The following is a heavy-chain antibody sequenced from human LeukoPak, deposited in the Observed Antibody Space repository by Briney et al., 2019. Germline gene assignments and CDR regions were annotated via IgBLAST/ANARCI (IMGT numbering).Heavy chain of an antibody. CDR2: ISYDGSNK. V-gene: IGHV3-30*03. Sequence: GGSLRLSCAASGFTFSSFVMHWVRQAPGKGLEWVAAISYDGSNKYYADSVKGRFTISRDNSKKKLYLQMNSLRAEDTAVYYCASGSYYFDYWGQGTLVTVSS. J-gene: IGHJ4*02. CDR3: ASGSYYFDY. D-gene: IGHD1-26*01. CDR1: GFTFSSFV.